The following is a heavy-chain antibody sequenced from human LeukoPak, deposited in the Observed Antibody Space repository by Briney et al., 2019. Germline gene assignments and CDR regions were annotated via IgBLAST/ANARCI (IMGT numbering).Heavy chain of an antibody. V-gene: IGHV4-34*01. Sequence: SETLSLTCAVYGGSFSGYYWSWIRQPPGKGLEWIGEINHSGSTNYNPSLKSRVTISVDTSKNQFSLKLSSVTAADTAVYYCARAPLYGGSDSNFDYWGQGTLVTVSS. J-gene: IGHJ4*02. CDR3: ARAPLYGGSDSNFDY. CDR1: GGSFSGYY. D-gene: IGHD1-26*01. CDR2: INHSGST.